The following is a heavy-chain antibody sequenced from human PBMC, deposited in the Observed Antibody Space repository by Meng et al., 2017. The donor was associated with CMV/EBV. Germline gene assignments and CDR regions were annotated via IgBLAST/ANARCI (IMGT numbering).Heavy chain of an antibody. Sequence: QVQLVQSGAELNKTASSVNVSCKASGGTFTSYAISWVRQAPVQGLEWMRGIIPSFCTANYAQKFQGRVTITADESTSTAYMELSSLRSEDTAVYYCAREGALAYFDYWGQGTLVTVSS. D-gene: IGHD5-12*01. J-gene: IGHJ4*02. CDR2: IIPSFCTA. CDR3: AREGALAYFDY. CDR1: GGTFTSYA. V-gene: IGHV1-69*01.